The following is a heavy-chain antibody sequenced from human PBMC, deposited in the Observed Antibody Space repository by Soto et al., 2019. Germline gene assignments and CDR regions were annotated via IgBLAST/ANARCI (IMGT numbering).Heavy chain of an antibody. CDR1: GGPFSNYA. CDR2: IIPILRTP. Sequence: QVQLVQSGGEVKKPGSSVRVSWKASGGPFSNYAINWVRQAPGQGLEWMGRIIPILRTPNYAQRFQGRVTITADESTSTAYMELSSLRSDDTAVYFCAREFSAGTSLYYFDYWGQGTLVTVSS. D-gene: IGHD1-1*01. CDR3: AREFSAGTSLYYFDY. V-gene: IGHV1-69*11. J-gene: IGHJ4*02.